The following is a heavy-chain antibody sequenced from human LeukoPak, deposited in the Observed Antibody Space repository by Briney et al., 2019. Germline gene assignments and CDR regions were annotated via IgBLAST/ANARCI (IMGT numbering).Heavy chain of an antibody. D-gene: IGHD4-23*01. V-gene: IGHV4-34*01. CDR3: ARGTPGYDY. Sequence: SETLSLTCAVYGGSFSGYYWSWIRQPPGKGLEWIGEINHSGSTNYNPSLESRVTISVDTSNNQFSLKLRSVTAADTAVYYCARGTPGYDYWGQGTLVTVSS. J-gene: IGHJ4*02. CDR1: GGSFSGYY. CDR2: INHSGST.